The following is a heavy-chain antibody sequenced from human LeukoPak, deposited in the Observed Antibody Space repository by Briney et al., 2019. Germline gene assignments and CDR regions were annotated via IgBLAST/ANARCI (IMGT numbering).Heavy chain of an antibody. CDR3: AKDDSSGWYGAFDF. V-gene: IGHV3-30*18. Sequence: GGSLRLSCAASGFTFSNYGMHWVRQAPGKGLEWVAAISYEGSNKYYADSVKGRFTISRDNSESKLYLQMNSLRVEDTAMYNCAKDDSSGWYGAFDFWGRGTLVTVSS. D-gene: IGHD6-19*01. J-gene: IGHJ4*02. CDR1: GFTFSNYG. CDR2: ISYEGSNK.